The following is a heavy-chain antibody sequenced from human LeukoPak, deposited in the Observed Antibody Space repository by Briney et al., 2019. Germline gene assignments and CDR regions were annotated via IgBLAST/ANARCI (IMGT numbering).Heavy chain of an antibody. CDR3: ARDLVTLPPVTTGGRI. CDR1: GFTFSSYG. Sequence: PGRSLRLSCAASGFTFSSYGMHWVRQAPGKGLEWVAVISYDGSNKYYADSVKGRFTISRDNAMNSLYLQMNSLRADDTAVYYCARDLVTLPPVTTGGRIWGQGTLVTVSS. V-gene: IGHV3-30*03. D-gene: IGHD4-17*01. J-gene: IGHJ4*02. CDR2: ISYDGSNK.